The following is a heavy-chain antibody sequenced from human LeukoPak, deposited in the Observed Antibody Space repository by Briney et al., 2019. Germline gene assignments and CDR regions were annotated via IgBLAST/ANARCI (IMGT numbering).Heavy chain of an antibody. D-gene: IGHD6-19*01. CDR1: GGSISSYY. CDR2: VYYSGST. J-gene: IGHJ4*02. Sequence: SETLSLTCTVSGGSISSYYWSWIRQPPGKGLEWIGYVYYSGSTNYNPSLKSRVTISVDTSKNQFSLKLSSVTAADTAVYYCARHQGSGWGLDYWGQGTLVTVSS. V-gene: IGHV4-59*08. CDR3: ARHQGSGWGLDY.